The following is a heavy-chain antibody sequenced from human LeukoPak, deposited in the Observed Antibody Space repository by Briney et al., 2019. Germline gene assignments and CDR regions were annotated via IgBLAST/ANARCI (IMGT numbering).Heavy chain of an antibody. J-gene: IGHJ4*02. CDR3: AREKAGAARRTNNYYFDY. CDR1: GYTFTSYG. V-gene: IGHV1-18*01. CDR2: ISAYNGNT. Sequence: GASVKVSCKASGYTFTSYGISWVRQAPGQGLEWMGWISAYNGNTNYAQKLQGRVTMTTDTSTSTAYMELRSLRSDDTAVYYCAREKAGAARRTNNYYFDYWGQGTLVTVSS. D-gene: IGHD6-6*01.